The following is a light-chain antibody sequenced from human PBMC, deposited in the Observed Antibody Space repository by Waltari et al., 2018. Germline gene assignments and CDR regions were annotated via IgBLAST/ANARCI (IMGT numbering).Light chain of an antibody. J-gene: IGKJ5*01. CDR2: DAS. CDR1: QDISNQ. Sequence: DIQLTQSPSSVSASVGETVTITCRASQDISNQLTWYQQKPGKAPKFLIYDASTLESGVPSRFSGSVSGTDFTRTVRSLQPEDFATYYCKETNADAITFGQGTRLEIK. V-gene: IGKV1D-12*01. CDR3: KETNADAIT.